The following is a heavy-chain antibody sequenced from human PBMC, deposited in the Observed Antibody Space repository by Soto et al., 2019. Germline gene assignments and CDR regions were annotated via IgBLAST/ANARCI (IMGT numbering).Heavy chain of an antibody. V-gene: IGHV4-61*01. CDR1: DGSISSSSYY. D-gene: IGHD6-13*01. CDR2: IYYSGST. CDR3: AREGGGSSSWSRGPRDAFDI. Sequence: ASETLSLTCTVADGSISSSSYYWGWIRQPPGKGLEWIGYIYYSGSTNYNPSLKSRVTISVDTSKNQFSLKLSSVTAADTAVYYCAREGGGSSSWSRGPRDAFDIWGQGTMVTVSS. J-gene: IGHJ3*02.